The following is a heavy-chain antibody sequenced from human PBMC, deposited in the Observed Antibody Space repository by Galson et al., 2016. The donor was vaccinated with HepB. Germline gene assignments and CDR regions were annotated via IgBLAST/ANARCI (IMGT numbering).Heavy chain of an antibody. Sequence: SLRLSCAASGFTFSSYSLNWVRQAPGKGLEWVSFISSNNYIYYADSVQGRFTISRDNAKNSLYLQMHSLRAEDTAVYYCAKDTGHCSGVCYSPRGMDVWGQGTTVTVSS. D-gene: IGHD2-21*02. V-gene: IGHV3-21*01. CDR1: GFTFSSYS. J-gene: IGHJ6*02. CDR3: AKDTGHCSGVCYSPRGMDV. CDR2: ISSNNYI.